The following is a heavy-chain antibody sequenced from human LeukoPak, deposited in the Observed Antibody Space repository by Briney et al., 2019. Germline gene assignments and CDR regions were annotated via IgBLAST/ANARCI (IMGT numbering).Heavy chain of an antibody. D-gene: IGHD2-2*01. Sequence: GGPLRLFCAASGLPFSNVWMRCPRQAPGKGLEWVGRIKSYTDGGTTDYAAPLKGRFTISRDDSKNTLYLQMNSLKTEDTAVYYCTTDVYCSSTSCYHWGQGTLVTVSS. V-gene: IGHV3-15*01. CDR3: TTDVYCSSTSCYH. J-gene: IGHJ4*02. CDR2: IKSYTDGGTT. CDR1: GLPFSNVW.